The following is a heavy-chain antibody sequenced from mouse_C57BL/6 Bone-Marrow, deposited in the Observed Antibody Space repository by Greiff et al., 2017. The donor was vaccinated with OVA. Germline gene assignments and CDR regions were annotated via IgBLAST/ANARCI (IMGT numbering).Heavy chain of an antibody. Sequence: VQLQQPGAELVKPGASVKLSCKASGYTFTSYWMHWVKQRPGQGLEWIGMIHPNSGRTNYNEKFKSKATLTVDTSSSTAYMQLSSLTSEDSAVYYCVTTLRPYFDYWGQGTTLTVSS. D-gene: IGHD1-1*01. CDR3: VTTLRPYFDY. CDR1: GYTFTSYW. J-gene: IGHJ2*01. CDR2: IHPNSGRT. V-gene: IGHV1-64*01.